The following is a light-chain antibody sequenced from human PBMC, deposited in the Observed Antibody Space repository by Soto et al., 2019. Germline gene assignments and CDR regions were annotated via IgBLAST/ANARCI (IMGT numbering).Light chain of an antibody. CDR1: QSVNSN. J-gene: IGKJ3*01. V-gene: IGKV3-15*01. CDR3: QHYSNWPPT. CDR2: YAS. Sequence: EVVLTQSPATLSVSPGERATLSCRASQSVNSNLAWYQQKPGQAPSLLISYASTSATGIPARFSGSGSGTEFTLTISSLQSEDFGVYYCQHYSNWPPTFGPGTIVEIK.